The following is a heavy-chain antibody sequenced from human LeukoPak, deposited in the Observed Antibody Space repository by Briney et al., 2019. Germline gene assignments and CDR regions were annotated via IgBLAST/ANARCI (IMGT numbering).Heavy chain of an antibody. CDR2: IYYSGST. D-gene: IGHD2-2*01. CDR1: GGSISSGGYY. V-gene: IGHV4-31*03. CDR3: ARRSTTNNWFDP. J-gene: IGHJ5*02. Sequence: SETLSLTCTVSGGSISSGGYYWSWIRQHPGKGLEWIGYIYYSGSTYYNPSLKSRVTISVDTSKIQFSLKLSSVTAADTAVYYCARRSTTNNWFDPWGQGTLVTVSS.